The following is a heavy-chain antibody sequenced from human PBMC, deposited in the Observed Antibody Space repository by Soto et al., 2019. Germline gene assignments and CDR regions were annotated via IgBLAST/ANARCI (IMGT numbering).Heavy chain of an antibody. D-gene: IGHD2-21*01. V-gene: IGHV3-23*01. CDR3: AKVWGEDAYCTRTSCLYYFHH. CDR2: ISDSGST. J-gene: IGHJ4*02. CDR1: GFTFSTSA. Sequence: GSLRLSCEASGFTFSTSAMSWVRHATGKGLDWVSTISDSGSTYYADSVKGRFTISRGNSKNTLYLQMNSLRAEDTAIYYCAKVWGEDAYCTRTSCLYYFHHWGQGVLVTVSS.